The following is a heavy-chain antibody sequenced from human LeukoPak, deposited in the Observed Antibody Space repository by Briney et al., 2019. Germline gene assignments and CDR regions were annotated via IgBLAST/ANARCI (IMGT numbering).Heavy chain of an antibody. CDR1: GFTFSSYS. J-gene: IGHJ4*02. Sequence: GGSLRLSCAASGFTFSSYSMNWVRQAPGKGLEWVSSISSSSSYIYYADSVKGRFTISRDNAKNSLYLQMNSLRAEDTAVYSCARGEAYYDFWSGYPFDYWGQGALVTVSS. D-gene: IGHD3-3*01. CDR3: ARGEAYYDFWSGYPFDY. V-gene: IGHV3-21*01. CDR2: ISSSSSYI.